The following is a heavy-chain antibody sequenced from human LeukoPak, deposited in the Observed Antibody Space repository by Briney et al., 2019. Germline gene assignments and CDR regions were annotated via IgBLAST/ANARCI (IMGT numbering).Heavy chain of an antibody. V-gene: IGHV1-2*04. Sequence: ASVKVSCKASGHTFTGYYMHWVRQAPGQGLEWMGWINPNSGGTNYAQKFQGWVTMTRDTSISTAYMELSRLRSVDTAVYYCARNAYYYGSGSYYNWFDPWGQGTLVTVSS. CDR2: INPNSGGT. D-gene: IGHD3-10*01. CDR1: GHTFTGYY. J-gene: IGHJ5*02. CDR3: ARNAYYYGSGSYYNWFDP.